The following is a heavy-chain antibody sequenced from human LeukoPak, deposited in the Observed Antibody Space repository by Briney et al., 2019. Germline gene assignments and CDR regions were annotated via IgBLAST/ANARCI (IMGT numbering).Heavy chain of an antibody. V-gene: IGHV3-7*01. J-gene: IGHJ4*02. CDR3: AREAYDSSGYRANFDY. Sequence: PGGSLRLSCAASGFIFSNYWMSWVRQAPGKGLEWVANIKHDGSDKYYVDSVKGRFTISRDNAKNTLYLQMNSLRAEDTAVYYCAREAYDSSGYRANFDYWGQGTLVTVSS. CDR1: GFIFSNYW. CDR2: IKHDGSDK. D-gene: IGHD3-22*01.